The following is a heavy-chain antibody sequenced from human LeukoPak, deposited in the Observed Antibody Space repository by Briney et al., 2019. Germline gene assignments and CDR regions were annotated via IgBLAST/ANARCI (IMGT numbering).Heavy chain of an antibody. Sequence: ASVKVSYKASGYTFTSYYMHWVRQAPGQGLEWMGIINPSGGSTSYAQKFQGRVTMTRDTSTSTVYMELSSLRSEDTAVYYCARDKGGSGWYEAWFDPWGQGTLVTVSS. CDR3: ARDKGGSGWYEAWFDP. CDR2: INPSGGST. J-gene: IGHJ5*02. D-gene: IGHD6-19*01. V-gene: IGHV1-46*01. CDR1: GYTFTSYY.